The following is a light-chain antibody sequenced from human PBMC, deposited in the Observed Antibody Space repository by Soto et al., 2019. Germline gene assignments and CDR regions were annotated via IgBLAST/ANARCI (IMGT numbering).Light chain of an antibody. V-gene: IGKV3-20*01. Sequence: EIMLTQSPRTLSLSPEERATLSCRARQRVSSSYLAWYQQKPGQAPRLLIYGASSRATGIPDRFSGSGSGTDFTLTISRLEPEDFAVYYCQQYGSSPGTFGQGTKVDIK. CDR1: QRVSSSY. CDR2: GAS. CDR3: QQYGSSPGT. J-gene: IGKJ1*01.